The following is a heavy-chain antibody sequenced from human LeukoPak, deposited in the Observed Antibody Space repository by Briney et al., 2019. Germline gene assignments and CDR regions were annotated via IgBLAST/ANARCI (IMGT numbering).Heavy chain of an antibody. Sequence: ASVKVSGKASGYTFTGYYMHWVRQAPGQGLEWMGRINPNSGGTNYAQKFQGRVTMTRDTSISTAYTELSRLRSDDTAVYYCARAHLVLWDGALEWLLYNYYYYGMDVWGQGTTVTVSS. D-gene: IGHD3-3*01. J-gene: IGHJ6*02. CDR3: ARAHLVLWDGALEWLLYNYYYYGMDV. CDR1: GYTFTGYY. V-gene: IGHV1-2*06. CDR2: INPNSGGT.